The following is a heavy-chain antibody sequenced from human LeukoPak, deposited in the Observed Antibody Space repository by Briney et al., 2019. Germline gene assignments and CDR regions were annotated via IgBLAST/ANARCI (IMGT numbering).Heavy chain of an antibody. V-gene: IGHV3-23*01. CDR2: ISGSGGST. J-gene: IGHJ4*02. Sequence: GGSLRLSCAASGITFSSYAMNWVRQAPGEGLEWVSGISGSGGSTYYADSVKGRFTISRDNSKSTLYLQMNSLRAEDTAVYYCAKDRSAARVGATPTYYFDYWGQGTLVTVSS. CDR3: AKDRSAARVGATPTYYFDY. CDR1: GITFSSYA. D-gene: IGHD1-26*01.